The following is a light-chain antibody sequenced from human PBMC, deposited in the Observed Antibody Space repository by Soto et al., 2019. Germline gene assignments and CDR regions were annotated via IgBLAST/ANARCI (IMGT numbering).Light chain of an antibody. CDR2: GAS. V-gene: IGKV3-20*01. CDR3: QQYGSSPLT. Sequence: EIVLTQSPGTLSLSPGERATLSCRASQSVSSSYLAWYQQKPGQAPRLLISGASGRATGIPVRFSSGGSETDFTLTISRLEPEDFAVYYCQQYGSSPLTFGGGTKVDIK. J-gene: IGKJ4*01. CDR1: QSVSSSY.